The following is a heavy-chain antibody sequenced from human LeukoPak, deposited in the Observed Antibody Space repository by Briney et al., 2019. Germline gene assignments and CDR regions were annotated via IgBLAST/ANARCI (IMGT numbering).Heavy chain of an antibody. Sequence: ASVKVSCKASGYTFTSYGISWVRQAPGQGFEWMGWISAYNGNTNYAQKLQGRVTMTTDTSTSTAYMELRSLRSDDTAVYYCARDLPNIVVVPAANWFDPWGQGTLVTVSS. CDR3: ARDLPNIVVVPAANWFDP. V-gene: IGHV1-18*01. D-gene: IGHD2-2*01. J-gene: IGHJ5*02. CDR2: ISAYNGNT. CDR1: GYTFTSYG.